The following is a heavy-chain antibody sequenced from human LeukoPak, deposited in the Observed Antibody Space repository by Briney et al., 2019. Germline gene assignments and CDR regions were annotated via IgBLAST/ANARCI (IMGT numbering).Heavy chain of an antibody. J-gene: IGHJ3*02. D-gene: IGHD5-18*01. CDR3: VRENRRWIQLWANDAFDI. CDR2: ISAYNGNT. Sequence: ASVKVSCKASGYTFTSYGISWVRQAPGQGLEWMGWISAYNGNTNYAQKLQGRVTMTTDTSTSTAYMELRSLRSDDTAVYYCVRENRRWIQLWANDAFDIWGQGTMVTVSS. V-gene: IGHV1-18*01. CDR1: GYTFTSYG.